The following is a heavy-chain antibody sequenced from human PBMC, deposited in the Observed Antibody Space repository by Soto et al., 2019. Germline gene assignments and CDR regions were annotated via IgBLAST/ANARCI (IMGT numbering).Heavy chain of an antibody. J-gene: IGHJ4*02. CDR1: GFTFSSYS. V-gene: IGHV3-48*02. CDR2: ISSSSSTI. D-gene: IGHD3-3*01. Sequence: PGGSLRLSCAASGFTFSSYSMNRVRQAPGKGLEWVSYISSSSSTIYYADSVKGRFTISRDNAKNSLYLQMNSLRDEDTAVYYCARTAYDFWSGYYKYYFDYRGQGTLVTVSS. CDR3: ARTAYDFWSGYYKYYFDY.